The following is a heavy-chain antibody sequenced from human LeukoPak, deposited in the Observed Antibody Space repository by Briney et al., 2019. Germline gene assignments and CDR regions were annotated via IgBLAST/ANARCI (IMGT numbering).Heavy chain of an antibody. J-gene: IGHJ4*02. CDR1: GFTFSSYS. V-gene: IGHV3-20*04. Sequence: PGGSLRLSCAASGFTFSSYSMNWVRQAPGKGLEWVSGINWNGGSTGYADSVKGRFTISRDNARNSLYLQMNSLRAEDTALYYCARGDEPPDYWGQGTLVTVSS. CDR2: INWNGGST. D-gene: IGHD1-14*01. CDR3: ARGDEPPDY.